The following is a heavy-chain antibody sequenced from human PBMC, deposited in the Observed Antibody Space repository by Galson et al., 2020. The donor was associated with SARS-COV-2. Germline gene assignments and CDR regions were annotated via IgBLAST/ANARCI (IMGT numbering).Heavy chain of an antibody. CDR3: ASPYLAAASFFGAFDI. D-gene: IGHD2-15*01. CDR2: ISGSGTNI. Sequence: GGSLRLSCAGSGFTFSTYEMNWVRQAPGKELDWVSYISGSGTNIYHSDSVKGRFTISRDNARSSLYLQMTSLRAEVTAVYYCASPYLAAASFFGAFDIWGLGTMVTVSS. CDR1: GFTFSTYE. J-gene: IGHJ3*02. V-gene: IGHV3-48*03.